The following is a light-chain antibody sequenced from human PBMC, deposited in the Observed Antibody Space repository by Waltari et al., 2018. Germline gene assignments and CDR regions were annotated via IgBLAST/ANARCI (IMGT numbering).Light chain of an antibody. J-gene: IGKJ1*01. V-gene: IGKV3-15*01. CDR2: AAS. CDR3: HQYVNWPPWT. Sequence: VMTQSPSTLSVSPGSPAPLSCRASRSVSSNVAWFQQKPGQAPRLLIYAASTRATGTPGRISGSGSGTVFTLTISGLQSEDFGVYFCHQYVNWPPWTFGQGTKVE. CDR1: RSVSSN.